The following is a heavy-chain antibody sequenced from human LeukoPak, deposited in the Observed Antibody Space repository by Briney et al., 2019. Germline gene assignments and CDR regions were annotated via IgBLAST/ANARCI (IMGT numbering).Heavy chain of an antibody. D-gene: IGHD3-3*01. V-gene: IGHV4-59*01. J-gene: IGHJ4*02. CDR2: IYYSGST. Sequence: PSETLSLTCTVPGGSISSYYWSWIRQPPGKGLEWIGYIYYSGSTNYNPSLKSRVTISVDTSKNQFSLKLSSVTAADTAVYYCAREAHTIFGVVIFDYWGQGTLVTVSS. CDR3: AREAHTIFGVVIFDY. CDR1: GGSISSYY.